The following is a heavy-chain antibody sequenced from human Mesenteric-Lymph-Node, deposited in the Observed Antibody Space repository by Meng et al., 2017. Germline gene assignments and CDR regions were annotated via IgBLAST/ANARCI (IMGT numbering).Heavy chain of an antibody. CDR2: INPNSGGT. V-gene: IGHV1-2*02. D-gene: IGHD3-10*01. CDR1: GGTFSSYA. J-gene: IGHJ6*02. Sequence: ASVKVSCKASGGTFSSYAISWVRQAPGQGLEWMGGINPNSGGTNYAQKFQGRVTMTRDTSISTAYMELSRLRSDDTAVYYCARDLRLLWFGDYGMDVWGQGTTVTVSS. CDR3: ARDLRLLWFGDYGMDV.